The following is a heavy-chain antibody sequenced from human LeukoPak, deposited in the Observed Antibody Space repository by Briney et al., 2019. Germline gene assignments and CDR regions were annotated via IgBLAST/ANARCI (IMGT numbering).Heavy chain of an antibody. CDR1: GYTFTSYA. CDR3: ARLFDYGDYPYFDY. J-gene: IGHJ4*02. CDR2: INTNTGNP. D-gene: IGHD4-17*01. Sequence: ASVKVSCKASGYTFTSYAMNWVRQAPGQGLEWMGWINTNTGNPTYAQGFTGRFVFSLDTSVSTAYLQINSLKAEDTAVYYCARLFDYGDYPYFDYWGQGTLLTVSS. V-gene: IGHV7-4-1*02.